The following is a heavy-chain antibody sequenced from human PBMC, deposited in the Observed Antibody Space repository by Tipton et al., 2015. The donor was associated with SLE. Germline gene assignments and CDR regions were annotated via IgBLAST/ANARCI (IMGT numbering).Heavy chain of an antibody. CDR1: GLTFSEYY. Sequence: SLRLSCTASGLTFSEYYMNWIRQAPGKGLEWVSYISSSDASVHYADSVRGRFTISRDNTDNSLYLQMNSLRVEDTAVYYCATTRLVGPSDHWGQGTLVTVSS. D-gene: IGHD3-16*01. CDR2: ISSSDASV. CDR3: ATTRLVGPSDH. V-gene: IGHV3-11*01. J-gene: IGHJ4*02.